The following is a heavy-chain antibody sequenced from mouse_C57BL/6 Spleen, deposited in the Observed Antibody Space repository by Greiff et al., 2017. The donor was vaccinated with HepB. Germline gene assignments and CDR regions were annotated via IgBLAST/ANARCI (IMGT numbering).Heavy chain of an antibody. CDR2: ISSGGSYT. V-gene: IGHV5-6*01. CDR1: GFTFSSYG. D-gene: IGHD2-4*01. Sequence: EVQGVESGGDLVKPGGSLKLSCAASGFTFSSYGMSWVRQTPDKRLEWVATISSGGSYTYYPDSVKGRFTISRDNAKNTLYLQMSSLKSEDTAMYYCARQGGDDYDGFAYWGQGTLVTVSA. J-gene: IGHJ3*01. CDR3: ARQGGDDYDGFAY.